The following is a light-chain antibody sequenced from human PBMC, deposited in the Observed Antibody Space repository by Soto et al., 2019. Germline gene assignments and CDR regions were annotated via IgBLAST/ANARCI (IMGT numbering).Light chain of an antibody. CDR2: DNS. V-gene: IGLV1-40*01. CDR1: RSNIGASYD. CDR3: HSYDVSLRGPA. J-gene: IGLJ2*01. Sequence: QSVLTQPHSLSGAPGQRVTISCTGSRSNIGASYDVHWYQHLPGTAPKVLIFDNSNRPSGVPDRFSGSKSGTSASLAITGPQAEDEAVYDCHSYDVSLRGPAFGGGTKLTVL.